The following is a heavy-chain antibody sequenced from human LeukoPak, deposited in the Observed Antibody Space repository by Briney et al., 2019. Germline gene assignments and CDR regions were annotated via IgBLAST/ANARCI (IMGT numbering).Heavy chain of an antibody. CDR2: INHSGST. CDR1: GGSFSGYY. J-gene: IGHJ4*02. Sequence: SETLSLTCAVYGGSFSGYYWSWIRQPPGKGLEWIGEINHSGSTNYNPSLKSRVTISVDTSKNKFSLKLSSVTAADTAVYYCARGITVTTRRHFDYWGEGTLVTVPS. D-gene: IGHD4-17*01. CDR3: ARGITVTTRRHFDY. V-gene: IGHV4-34*01.